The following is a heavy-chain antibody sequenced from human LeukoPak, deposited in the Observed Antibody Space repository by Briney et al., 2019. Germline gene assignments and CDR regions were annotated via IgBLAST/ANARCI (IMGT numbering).Heavy chain of an antibody. CDR3: AKDRGYSSSWWDP. CDR2: TRNKANSYST. J-gene: IGHJ5*02. D-gene: IGHD6-13*01. Sequence: GGSLRLSCAASGFSFSDNYMDWVRQAPGKGLEWVGRTRNKANSYSTEYAASVKGRFTVSRDDSKNSLYLQMNSLKTEDTAVYYCAKDRGYSSSWWDPWGQGTLVTVSS. CDR1: GFSFSDNY. V-gene: IGHV3-72*01.